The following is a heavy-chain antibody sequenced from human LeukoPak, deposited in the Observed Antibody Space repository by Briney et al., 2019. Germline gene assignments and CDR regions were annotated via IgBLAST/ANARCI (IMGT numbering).Heavy chain of an antibody. CDR1: GFTFSDYY. CDR3: AKVANYGDYVGPFDP. V-gene: IGHV3-7*01. D-gene: IGHD4-17*01. CDR2: IKQDGTEK. J-gene: IGHJ5*02. Sequence: GGSLRLSCAASGFTFSDYYMSWIRQAPGKGLEWVAHIKQDGTEKYYVDSVKGRFTISRDNAKTSLYLKMNSLRVEDTAVYYCAKVANYGDYVGPFDPWGQGTLVTVSS.